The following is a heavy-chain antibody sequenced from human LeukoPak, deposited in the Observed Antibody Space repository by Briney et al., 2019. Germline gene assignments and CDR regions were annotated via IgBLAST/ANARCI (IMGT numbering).Heavy chain of an antibody. CDR2: ISGSNSYI. J-gene: IGHJ4*02. D-gene: IGHD1-1*01. CDR1: GFPFSSYG. CDR3: ARALTTLTYEGY. Sequence: GRSLRLSCVASGFPFSSYGMHWIRQAPGKGLEWVSSISGSNSYIFYADSVKGRFTVSRDNAKDSLYLQMNSLRAEDTAVYYCARALTTLTYEGYWGQGTLVTVSS. V-gene: IGHV3-21*01.